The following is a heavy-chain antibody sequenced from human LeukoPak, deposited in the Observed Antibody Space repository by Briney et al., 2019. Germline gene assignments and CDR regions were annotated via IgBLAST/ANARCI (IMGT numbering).Heavy chain of an antibody. Sequence: PGGSLRLSCAASGFTFSSYWMHWVRQAPGKGLVWVSRINSDGSSTNYADSVKGRFTISRDNAKDTLYLQMDSLRAEDTAVFYCARAGGKYYGAFDVWGQGTKVTVSS. D-gene: IGHD2/OR15-2a*01. CDR1: GFTFSSYW. CDR3: ARAGGKYYGAFDV. J-gene: IGHJ3*01. CDR2: INSDGSST. V-gene: IGHV3-74*01.